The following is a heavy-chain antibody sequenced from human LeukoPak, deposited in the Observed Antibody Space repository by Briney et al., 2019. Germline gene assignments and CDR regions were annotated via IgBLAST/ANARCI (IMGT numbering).Heavy chain of an antibody. J-gene: IGHJ2*01. V-gene: IGHV4-59*01. CDR1: GGSISSYY. D-gene: IGHD5-24*01. CDR3: ASSDGSGWYFDL. Sequence: PSETLSLTCTVSGGSISSYYRSWIRQPPGKGLKWIGYIYYSGSTNYNPSLKSRVTIPVDTSKNQFSLKLSSVTAADTAVYYCASSDGSGWYFDLWGRGTLVTVSS. CDR2: IYYSGST.